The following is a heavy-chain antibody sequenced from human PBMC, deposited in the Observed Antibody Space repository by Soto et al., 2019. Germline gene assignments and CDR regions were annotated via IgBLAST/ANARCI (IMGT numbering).Heavy chain of an antibody. V-gene: IGHV3-9*01. CDR1: GFRFDDYA. CDR2: ISWNGGNI. J-gene: IGHJ4*02. D-gene: IGHD3-16*02. Sequence: EVQLVESGGGLVQPGRSLRLSCAASGFRFDDYAMHWVRQTPGKGLEWVSGISWNGGNIGYADSVRDRFTISRDNAKNSLYLQMDGLKPEDTALYYCSKGVLRDWGSYRYVYFDSWGQGALVTVSS. CDR3: SKGVLRDWGSYRYVYFDS.